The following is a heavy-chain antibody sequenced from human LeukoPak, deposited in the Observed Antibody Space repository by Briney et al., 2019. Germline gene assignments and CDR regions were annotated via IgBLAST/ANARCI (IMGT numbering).Heavy chain of an antibody. CDR1: GYTFTGYY. CDR2: INPNSGGT. J-gene: IGHJ6*02. V-gene: IGHV1-2*04. CDR3: ARVYYDSSGTYGMDV. D-gene: IGHD3-22*01. Sequence: ASVKVSCKASGYTFTGYYMHWVRQAPGQGLEWMGWINPNSGGTNYAQKFQGWVTMTRDTSISTAYMELSRLRSDDTAVYYCARVYYDSSGTYGMDVWGQGTTVTVSS.